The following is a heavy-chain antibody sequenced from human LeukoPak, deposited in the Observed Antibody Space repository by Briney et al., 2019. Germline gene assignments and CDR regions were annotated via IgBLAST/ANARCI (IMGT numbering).Heavy chain of an antibody. CDR2: VSVGGST. CDR1: SDFFSISHW. J-gene: IGHJ4*02. CDR3: ARVIPHGWRQSDH. Sequence: SETLSLTCAVSSDFFSISHWWNWVRQSPGEGLEWIGEVSVGGSTNYNPSLKSRVTMSLDKSKSQFSLNLNSVTAADTAVYYCARVIPHGWRQSDHWGQGILVIVSS. D-gene: IGHD6-19*01. V-gene: IGHV4-4*02.